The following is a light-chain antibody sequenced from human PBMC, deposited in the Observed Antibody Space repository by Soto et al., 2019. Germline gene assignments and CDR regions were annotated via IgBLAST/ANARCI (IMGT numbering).Light chain of an antibody. Sequence: DIQLTQSPSFLSASVGDRVTITCRASQGISNLFAWYQQKPGKAPSLLIYHASTLQSGVPSRFSGSQSGTEVTLTISSPQPEDFATYYCQQLYSYPFTFGPGTKVDVK. CDR3: QQLYSYPFT. CDR1: QGISNL. V-gene: IGKV1-9*01. CDR2: HAS. J-gene: IGKJ3*01.